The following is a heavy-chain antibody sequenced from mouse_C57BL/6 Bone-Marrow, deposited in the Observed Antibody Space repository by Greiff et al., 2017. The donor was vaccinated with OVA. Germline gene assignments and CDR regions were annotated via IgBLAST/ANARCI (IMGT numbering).Heavy chain of an antibody. Sequence: EVHLVESGGGLVKPGGSLKLSCAASGFTFSSYAMSWVRQTPEKRLEWVATISDGGSYTYYPDNVKGRFTISRDNAKNNLYLQMSHLKSEDTAMYYCAREEITRYFDVWGTGTTVTVSS. CDR3: AREEITRYFDV. V-gene: IGHV5-4*01. CDR1: GFTFSSYA. J-gene: IGHJ1*03. CDR2: ISDGGSYT. D-gene: IGHD1-1*01.